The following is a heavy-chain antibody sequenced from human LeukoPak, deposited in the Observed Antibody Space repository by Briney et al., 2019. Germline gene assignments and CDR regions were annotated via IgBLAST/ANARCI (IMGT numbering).Heavy chain of an antibody. CDR1: GFTFTTYW. CDR3: AKGLSGLWFGELDYFDY. CDR2: IKQDGSDK. Sequence: TGGSLRLSCAASGFTFTTYWMTWVRQAPGKGLEWVANIKQDGSDKYYVDSVKGRFTISRDNARKSVYLQMNSLRAEDTAVYYCAKGLSGLWFGELDYFDYWGQGTLVTVSS. V-gene: IGHV3-7*03. D-gene: IGHD3-10*01. J-gene: IGHJ4*02.